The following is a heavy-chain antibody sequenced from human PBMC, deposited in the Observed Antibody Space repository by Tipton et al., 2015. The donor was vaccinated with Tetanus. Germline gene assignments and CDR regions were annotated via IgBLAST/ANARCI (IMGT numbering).Heavy chain of an antibody. D-gene: IGHD5-18*01. CDR3: ARHLTYTYTSRYFDY. CDR1: GDSVSGYY. J-gene: IGHJ4*02. Sequence: TLSLTCTVSGDSVSGYYWSWIRQPPGKGLEWIGYVYYTGSTNHNPSLKSRVTISMDRSKNQISLQLTSVTAADTAVYYCARHLTYTYTSRYFDYWGLGTLVTVSS. CDR2: VYYTGST. V-gene: IGHV4-59*08.